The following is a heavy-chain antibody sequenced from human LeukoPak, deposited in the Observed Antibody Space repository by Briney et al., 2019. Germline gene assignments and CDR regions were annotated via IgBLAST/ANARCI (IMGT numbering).Heavy chain of an antibody. V-gene: IGHV3-30*04. Sequence: GGSLRLSCTASGFTFSTYAMHWVRQAPGKGLEWMAITPYDGSNTYYADSVKGRFTISRDYSKNMLYLQMNNLTAEDTAVYYCARGYCNSNICYGDHFEYWGQGTLVTVSS. CDR1: GFTFSTYA. CDR3: ARGYCNSNICYGDHFEY. D-gene: IGHD2-2*01. J-gene: IGHJ4*02. CDR2: TPYDGSNT.